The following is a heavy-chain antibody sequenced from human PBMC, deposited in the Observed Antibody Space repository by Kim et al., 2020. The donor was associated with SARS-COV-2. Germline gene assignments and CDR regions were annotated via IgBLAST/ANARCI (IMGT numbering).Heavy chain of an antibody. V-gene: IGHV3-49*03. Sequence: GGSLRLSCTASGFTFGDYAMSWFRQAPGKGLEWVGFIRSKAYGGTTEYAASVKGRFTISRDDSKSIAYLQMNSLKTEDTAVYYCTRVEDGDTAMEYYYYYYGMDVWGQGTTVTVSS. CDR1: GFTFGDYA. J-gene: IGHJ6*02. CDR3: TRVEDGDTAMEYYYYYYGMDV. CDR2: IRSKAYGGTT. D-gene: IGHD5-18*01.